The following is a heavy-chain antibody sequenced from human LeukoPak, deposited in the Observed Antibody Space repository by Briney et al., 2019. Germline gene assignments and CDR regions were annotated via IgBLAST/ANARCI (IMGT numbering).Heavy chain of an antibody. V-gene: IGHV3-48*02. D-gene: IGHD1-26*01. Sequence: GGSLRLSCAASGFTFSSYSMNWVRQAPGKGLEWVSYISSSSTIYYADSVKGRFTISRDNAKNSLYLQMNSLRDEDTAVYYCARGRGAVDPWGQRTLVTVSS. CDR3: ARGRGAVDP. J-gene: IGHJ5*02. CDR1: GFTFSSYS. CDR2: ISSSSTI.